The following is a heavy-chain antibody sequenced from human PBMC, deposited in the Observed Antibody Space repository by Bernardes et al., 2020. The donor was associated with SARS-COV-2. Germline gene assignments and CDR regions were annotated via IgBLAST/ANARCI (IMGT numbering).Heavy chain of an antibody. CDR1: RFIFSDYW. CDR3: VRDSYSRSGYYYGMDV. V-gene: IGHV3-74*01. Sequence: GGSLRLSCAASRFIFSDYWMHWVRQGPGKGLVWVARINTDQSSRSYADSVKGRFTISRDNTKNGLYLQMNGLRAEDTAVYYCVRDSYSRSGYYYGMDVWGQGTAVTVSS. D-gene: IGHD4-4*01. CDR2: INTDQSSR. J-gene: IGHJ6*02.